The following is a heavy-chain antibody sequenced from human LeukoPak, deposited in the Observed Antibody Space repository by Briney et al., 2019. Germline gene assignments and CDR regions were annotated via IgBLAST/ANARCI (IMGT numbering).Heavy chain of an antibody. J-gene: IGHJ4*02. V-gene: IGHV1-46*01. CDR1: GYTFTSYY. CDR3: ARLYGSGANGGYYFDY. CDR2: INPSGGSA. Sequence: GASVKVSCKASGYTFTSYYMHWVRQAPGQGLEWMGIINPSGGSASYAQKFQGRVTMTRDMSTSTVCMELSSLRSEDTAVYYCARLYGSGANGGYYFDYWGQGTLVTVSS. D-gene: IGHD3-10*01.